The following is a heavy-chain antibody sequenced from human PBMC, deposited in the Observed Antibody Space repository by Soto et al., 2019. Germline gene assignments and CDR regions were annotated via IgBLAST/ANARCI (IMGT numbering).Heavy chain of an antibody. J-gene: IGHJ5*02. CDR2: SA. V-gene: IGHV1-69*01. Sequence: QVQLVQSGAEVKKPGSSVKVSCKASGGTFSIYTISWVRQAPGQGLEWMGGSANSAKKFQGRLTVTADESTSTVYLELSSLTSEDTAVYYCAREGPPDIAWFDPWGQGTLVSVSS. D-gene: IGHD2-15*01. CDR3: AREGPPDIAWFDP. CDR1: GGTFSIYT.